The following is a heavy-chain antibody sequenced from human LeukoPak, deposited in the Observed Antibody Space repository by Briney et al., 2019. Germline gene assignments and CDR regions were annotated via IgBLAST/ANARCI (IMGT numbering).Heavy chain of an antibody. CDR2: ISSSSSYI. J-gene: IGHJ4*02. CDR3: ARHGYSYGQGFDY. Sequence: PGGSLRLSCAASGFTFSSYSMNWVRQAPGKGLEWVSSISSSSSYIYYADSVKGRFTISGDNAKNSLYLQMNSLRAEDTAVYYCARHGYSYGQGFDYWGQGTLVTASS. D-gene: IGHD5-18*01. CDR1: GFTFSSYS. V-gene: IGHV3-21*01.